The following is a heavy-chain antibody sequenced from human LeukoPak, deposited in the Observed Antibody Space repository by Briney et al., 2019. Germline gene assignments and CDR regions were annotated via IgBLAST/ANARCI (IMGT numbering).Heavy chain of an antibody. CDR2: ISSSSSYI. CDR3: ARDRSGNTLYYFDY. J-gene: IGHJ4*02. Sequence: TGGSLRLSCAASGFTFSSYSMHWVRQAPGMGLKWVSSISSSSSYIYYADSVKGRFTISRDNAKNSLYLQMNSLRAEDTAVYYCARDRSGNTLYYFDYWGQGTLVTVSS. D-gene: IGHD3-3*01. V-gene: IGHV3-21*01. CDR1: GFTFSSYS.